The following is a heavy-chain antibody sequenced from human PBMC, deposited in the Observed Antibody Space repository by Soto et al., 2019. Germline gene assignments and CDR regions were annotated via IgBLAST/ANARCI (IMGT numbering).Heavy chain of an antibody. J-gene: IGHJ4*02. CDR1: GGTLSNEY. CDR3: ARILRKFHLLSREY. D-gene: IGHD2-8*02. CDR2: ITDGAVA. Sequence: VQLQQWGAGLLKTSETLSLTCGVHGGTLSNEYWSWVRQPPGKGLEWIGGITDGAVANYNPPLKNRVNISSDPTRNQFSLKLTSVTAADTGVYFCARILRKFHLLSREYWGQGILVTVSS. V-gene: IGHV4-34*02.